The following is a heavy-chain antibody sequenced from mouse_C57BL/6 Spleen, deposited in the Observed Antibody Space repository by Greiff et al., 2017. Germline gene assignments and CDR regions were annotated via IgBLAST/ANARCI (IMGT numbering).Heavy chain of an antibody. V-gene: IGHV5-4*01. CDR3: ARDQTRILATSFDD. CDR1: GFTFSSYA. Sequence: EVMLVESGGGLVKPGGSLKLSCAASGFTFSSYAMPWVRQTPEQGLEWVATISDGGSYTYYPDNVKGRFTISRDKAKNNPYLQMSHLTSEDTAMYDGARDQTRILATSFDDWGTGTTLTVSS. CDR2: ISDGGSYT. J-gene: IGHJ2*01. D-gene: IGHD1-1*01.